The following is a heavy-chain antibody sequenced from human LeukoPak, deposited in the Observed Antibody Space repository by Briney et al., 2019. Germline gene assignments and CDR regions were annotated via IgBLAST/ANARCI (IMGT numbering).Heavy chain of an antibody. CDR2: IYYSGST. D-gene: IGHD3-22*01. CDR3: ARAGDSSGFHYYYYGMDV. V-gene: IGHV4-59*01. J-gene: IGHJ6*02. CDR1: GGSISSNY. Sequence: SETLSLTCTVSGGSISSNYWSWIRQPPGKGLEWIGYIYYSGSTNYNPSLKSRVTISVDTSRTQFSLKLSSVTAADTAVYYCARAGDSSGFHYYYYGMDVWAKGPRSPSP.